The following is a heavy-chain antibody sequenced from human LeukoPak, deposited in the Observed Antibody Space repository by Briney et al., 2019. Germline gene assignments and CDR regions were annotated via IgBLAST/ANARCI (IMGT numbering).Heavy chain of an antibody. J-gene: IGHJ4*02. Sequence: ASVKVSCKASGYTFTSYDINWVRQATGQGLEWMGWMNPNSGNTGYAQKFQGRVTITRNTSISTAYMELSSLRSEDTAVYYCARGGYDFWSGYSLYFDYWGQGTLVTVSS. CDR2: MNPNSGNT. V-gene: IGHV1-8*03. CDR3: ARGGYDFWSGYSLYFDY. D-gene: IGHD3-3*01. CDR1: GYTFTSYD.